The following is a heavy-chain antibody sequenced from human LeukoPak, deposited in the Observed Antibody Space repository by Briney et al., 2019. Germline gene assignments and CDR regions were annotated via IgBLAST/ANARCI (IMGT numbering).Heavy chain of an antibody. CDR1: GYTFTRYG. Sequence: GSSVNVSCKASGYTFTRYGISSLRQAPAQRLEWMGGISTYNGNTNNAQKLQGRVTMSTDTSTSTAYMELRSLRFDEMAVYYRAREPTYPFMYSSSWYPDYWGQGTLVTVSS. CDR3: AREPTYPFMYSSSWYPDY. V-gene: IGHV1-18*03. D-gene: IGHD6-13*01. CDR2: ISTYNGNT. J-gene: IGHJ4*02.